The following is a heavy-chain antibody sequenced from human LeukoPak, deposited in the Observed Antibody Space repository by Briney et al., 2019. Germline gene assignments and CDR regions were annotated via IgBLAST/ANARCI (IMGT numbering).Heavy chain of an antibody. CDR2: ITGNGSSI. CDR1: GFTFTTYT. V-gene: IGHV3-21*01. J-gene: IGHJ4*02. Sequence: KTGGSLRLSCVGSGFTFTTYTMHWVRQAPGKALEWVSAITGNGSSIYYSGPLKGRFTISRDNAKNSVYLHMTGLSAADTAVYYCATWDDLPLDHWGQGTLVTVSS. CDR3: ATWDDLPLDH. D-gene: IGHD1-1*01.